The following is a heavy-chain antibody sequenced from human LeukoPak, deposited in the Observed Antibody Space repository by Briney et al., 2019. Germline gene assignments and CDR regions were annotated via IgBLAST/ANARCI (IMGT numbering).Heavy chain of an antibody. D-gene: IGHD6-19*01. CDR2: ISGSGSGVCT. CDR1: GFTFSNYA. Sequence: GGSLRLSCAASGFTFSNYAISWVRQAPGKGLEWVSVISGSGSGVCTYYADSVKGRFAISSDSSKKTMYLQMNRLRAEDTALYYCAKARYSGGWYTYDYWGQGTLVTVSS. J-gene: IGHJ4*02. V-gene: IGHV3-23*01. CDR3: AKARYSGGWYTYDY.